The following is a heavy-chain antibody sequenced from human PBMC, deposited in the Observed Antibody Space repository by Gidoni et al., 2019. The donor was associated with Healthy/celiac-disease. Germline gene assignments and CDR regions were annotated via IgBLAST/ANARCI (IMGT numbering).Heavy chain of an antibody. CDR2: ISGSGGST. D-gene: IGHD3-16*02. CDR1: GFTFSSYA. CDR3: ANSYDYVWGSYRYTDTFDY. Sequence: EVQLLESGGGLVQPGGSLRLSCAASGFTFSSYAMRWGRQAPGKGLEWVSAISGSGGSTYYADSVKGRFTISRDNSKTTLYLQMNSLRAEDTAVYYCANSYDYVWGSYRYTDTFDYWGQGTLVTVSS. J-gene: IGHJ4*02. V-gene: IGHV3-23*01.